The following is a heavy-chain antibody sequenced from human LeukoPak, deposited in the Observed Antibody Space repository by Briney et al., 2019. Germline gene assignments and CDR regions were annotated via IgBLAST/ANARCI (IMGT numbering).Heavy chain of an antibody. Sequence: GRSLRLSCAASGFTFSSYALHWVRQAPGKGLEWVAVLSYDGGDKYYADSVKGRFTISRDNSKNTLYLQMNSLRADDTAVYYCARRGGYCGSTSCLYYYYGMDVWGKGTTVTVSS. D-gene: IGHD2-2*01. V-gene: IGHV3-30*04. CDR3: ARRGGYCGSTSCLYYYYGMDV. CDR1: GFTFSSYA. CDR2: LSYDGGDK. J-gene: IGHJ6*04.